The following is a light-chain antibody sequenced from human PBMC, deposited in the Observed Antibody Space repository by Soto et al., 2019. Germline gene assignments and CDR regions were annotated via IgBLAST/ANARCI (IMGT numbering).Light chain of an antibody. J-gene: IGKJ1*01. Sequence: DIVVTQSPDSLAVSLGERATIDCKSSQSLLFSSNNKNYLAWYQQKPGQPPRLLISWASTRESWVPDRFSGSGSGTDFTLTISRLQPEDVAVYYCHQYYGPSTFGQGTRVEIK. CDR2: WAS. CDR1: QSLLFSSNNKNY. V-gene: IGKV4-1*01. CDR3: HQYYGPST.